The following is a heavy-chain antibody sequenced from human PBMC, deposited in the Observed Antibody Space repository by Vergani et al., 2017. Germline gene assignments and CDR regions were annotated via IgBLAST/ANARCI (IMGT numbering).Heavy chain of an antibody. CDR2: IKSDGSIT. Sequence: DVHLAESGGGFFQPGGSLRLSCSASGFSFNSYWMHWVRQVPGKGLLWVSRIKSDGSITAYADSVKGRFTISRDNAQNTLYLQMNSLRAEDTAVYYCARRGGGIAAAGTPFDYWGQGTLVTVSS. J-gene: IGHJ4*02. D-gene: IGHD6-13*01. CDR3: ARRGGGIAAAGTPFDY. CDR1: GFSFNSYW. V-gene: IGHV3-74*03.